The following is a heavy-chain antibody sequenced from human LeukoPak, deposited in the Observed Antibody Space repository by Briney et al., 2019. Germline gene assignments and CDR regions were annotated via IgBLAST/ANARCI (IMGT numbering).Heavy chain of an antibody. Sequence: GGSLRLSCAASGFTFSSYYMNWVRQAPGKGLEWVSSIISSNTYIYYADSVKGRFTISRDNAKHSLYLQMNSLRVEDTAVYYRARDPPSTAINWFDPWGQGTLVMVSS. V-gene: IGHV3-21*01. CDR2: IISSNTYI. CDR1: GFTFSSYY. CDR3: ARDPPSTAINWFDP. D-gene: IGHD4-17*01. J-gene: IGHJ5*02.